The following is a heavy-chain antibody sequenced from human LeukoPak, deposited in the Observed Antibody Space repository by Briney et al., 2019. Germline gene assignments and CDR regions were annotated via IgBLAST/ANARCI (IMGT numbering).Heavy chain of an antibody. D-gene: IGHD3-3*01. Sequence: GGSLRLSCAASGFTFRSYGMHWVRQAPGKGLEWVAVIWYDGSEKYYADSVKGRFTISRDNAKNSLYLQMNSLRAEDTAVYYCAREGIYDFWSGFGYYYYYMDVWGKGTTVTVSS. V-gene: IGHV3-33*01. CDR3: AREGIYDFWSGFGYYYYYMDV. CDR1: GFTFRSYG. CDR2: IWYDGSEK. J-gene: IGHJ6*03.